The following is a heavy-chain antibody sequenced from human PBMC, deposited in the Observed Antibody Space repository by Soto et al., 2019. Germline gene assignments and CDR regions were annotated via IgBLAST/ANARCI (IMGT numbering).Heavy chain of an antibody. CDR1: GGCVSGYY. CDR2: INHSGST. V-gene: IGHV4-34*01. Sequence: PSETLSLACPLYGGCVSGYYWSWIRQPPGKGLEWIEEINHSGSTNYNPSLKSRVTISVDTSKNQFSLKLRSVTAADTAVYYCAIGGVEIVPAARAYYYYGMNVWGQGTTVTVSS. CDR3: AIGGVEIVPAARAYYYYGMNV. J-gene: IGHJ6*02. D-gene: IGHD2-2*01.